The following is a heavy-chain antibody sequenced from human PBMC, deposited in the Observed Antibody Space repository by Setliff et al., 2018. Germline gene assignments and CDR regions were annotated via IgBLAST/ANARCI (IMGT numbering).Heavy chain of an antibody. Sequence: PSETLSLTCTVSGGSISSSRYYWGWIRQPPGKGLEWIGSIYYSGSTYYNPSLKSRVTISVDTSKNQFSLKLSSVTAEDTAVYYCARDGGEYWGQGTLVTVSS. V-gene: IGHV4-39*07. CDR1: GGSISSSRYY. CDR3: ARDGGEY. D-gene: IGHD3-16*01. CDR2: IYYSGST. J-gene: IGHJ4*02.